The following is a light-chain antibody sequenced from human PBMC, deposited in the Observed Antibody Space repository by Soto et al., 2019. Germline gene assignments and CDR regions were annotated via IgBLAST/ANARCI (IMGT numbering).Light chain of an antibody. J-gene: IGLJ3*02. Sequence: QSVLTQPPSVSVAPGQRVTISCTGSSANIVAGYDVHWYQQRPGTAPKLLIYGNSNRPSGVPDRFSGSKSGTSASLAITGLQAEDEADYYCQSYGGSRSGWVFGGGSQLPV. CDR2: GNS. CDR3: QSYGGSRSGWV. CDR1: SANIVAGYD. V-gene: IGLV1-40*01.